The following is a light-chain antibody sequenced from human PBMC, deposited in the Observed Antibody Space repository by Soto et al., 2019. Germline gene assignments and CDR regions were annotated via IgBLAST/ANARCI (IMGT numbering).Light chain of an antibody. V-gene: IGKV3-15*01. Sequence: EIVMTQSPATLSASPGERVTLSCRASQSVRTNLAWHQQKPGQAPRLLIYQTSTRATGIPARFTGSGSGTEFTLTISSLQSEDFALYYCQQYGSSPLTFGGGTKVDTK. CDR1: QSVRTN. J-gene: IGKJ4*01. CDR2: QTS. CDR3: QQYGSSPLT.